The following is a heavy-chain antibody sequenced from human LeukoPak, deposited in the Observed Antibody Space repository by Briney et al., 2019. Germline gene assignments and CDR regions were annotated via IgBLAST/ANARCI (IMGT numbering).Heavy chain of an antibody. CDR2: ISASGKT. CDR3: ARRRDSSSWYEEDY. D-gene: IGHD6-13*01. CDR1: GGSINSGGYY. J-gene: IGHJ4*02. V-gene: IGHV4-61*02. Sequence: PSETLSLTCTVSGGSINSGGYYWSWIRQSAGKGLEWIGRISASGKTNYNPSLEDRVTISVDTSKNQFSLKLRSVTATDTAMYYCARRRDSSSWYEEDYWGQGTLVTVSS.